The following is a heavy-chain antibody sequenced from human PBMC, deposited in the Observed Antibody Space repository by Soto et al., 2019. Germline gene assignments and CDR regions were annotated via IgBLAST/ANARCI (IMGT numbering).Heavy chain of an antibody. CDR1: GASMSSGGYY. D-gene: IGHD6-6*01. V-gene: IGHV4-31*03. J-gene: IGHJ5*02. CDR3: ARDRHNNFFDP. Sequence: QVQLQESGPGLVKPSQTLSLTCTVSGASMSSGGYYWTWIRQSPGKGLEWIGYIYYSGSTYYNPSLESRVALSLDTSRSQFSLTLHSVTAADTAIYYCARDRHNNFFDPWGQATLVTVSS. CDR2: IYYSGST.